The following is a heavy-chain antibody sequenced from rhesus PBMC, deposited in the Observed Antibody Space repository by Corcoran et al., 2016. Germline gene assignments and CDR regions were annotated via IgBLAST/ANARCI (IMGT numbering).Heavy chain of an antibody. J-gene: IGHJ4*01. V-gene: IGHV5-20*01. CDR2: IDPSDSAT. CDR3: AKSPIAAAGLNY. Sequence: EVQLVQSGAEVKRPRESLKFSCKTSGYSFTSYWISWVRQMPGKGLEWMGAIDPSDSATKYTPSFQCQGTISADKSISTAYLQWSRLKASDTATYYCAKSPIAAAGLNYWGQGVLVTVSS. D-gene: IGHD6S26*01. CDR1: GYSFTSYW.